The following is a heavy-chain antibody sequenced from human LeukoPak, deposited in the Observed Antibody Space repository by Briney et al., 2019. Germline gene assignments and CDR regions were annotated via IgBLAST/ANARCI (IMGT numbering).Heavy chain of an antibody. CDR3: ARAGGLQPDY. V-gene: IGHV4-61*02. CDR1: GGSISSGSYY. CDR2: IYTSGST. D-gene: IGHD5-24*01. Sequence: SQTLSLTCTVSGGSISSGSYYWSWIRRPAGKGLEWIGRIYTSGSTNYNPSLKSRVTISVDTSKNQFSLKLSSVTAAGTAVYYCARAGGLQPDYWGQGTLVTVSS. J-gene: IGHJ4*02.